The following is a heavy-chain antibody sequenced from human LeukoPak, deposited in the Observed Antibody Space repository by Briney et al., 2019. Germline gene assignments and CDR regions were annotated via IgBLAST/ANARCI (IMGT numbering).Heavy chain of an antibody. CDR2: IYHSGST. V-gene: IGHV4-30-2*01. CDR1: GGSISSGGYS. D-gene: IGHD3-3*01. J-gene: IGHJ5*02. CDR3: ARANYDFWSGSQRYWFDP. Sequence: SQTLSLTCAVSGGSISSGGYSWSWIRQPPGKGLEWIGYIYHSGSTYYNPSLKSRVTITVDGSKNQFSLKLSSVTAADTAVYYCARANYDFWSGSQRYWFDPWGQGTLVTVSS.